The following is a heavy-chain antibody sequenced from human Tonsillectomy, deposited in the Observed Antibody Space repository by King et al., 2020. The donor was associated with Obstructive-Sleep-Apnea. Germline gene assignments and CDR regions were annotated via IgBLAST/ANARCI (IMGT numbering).Heavy chain of an antibody. Sequence: VQLGESGGGLVQPGGALRLSCAASGFAFTSHWMHWVRQAPGKGVVGVSRIKRDGRHTNYADYVKGRLTISRANAKNTLYLQMNSLNVEETGVYYCAGHIDCSRTSCYGYYYYGLDVWGQGTTVTVSS. CDR1: GFAFTSHW. V-gene: IGHV3-74*01. CDR2: IKRDGRHT. D-gene: IGHD2-2*01. J-gene: IGHJ6*02. CDR3: AGHIDCSRTSCYGYYYYGLDV.